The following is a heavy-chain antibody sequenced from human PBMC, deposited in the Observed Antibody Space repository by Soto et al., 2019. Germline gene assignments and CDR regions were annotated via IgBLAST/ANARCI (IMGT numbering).Heavy chain of an antibody. V-gene: IGHV3-30-3*01. CDR2: ISYDGSNK. CDR3: ARAGWWLFPLNYYFDY. J-gene: IGHJ4*02. Sequence: QVQLVESGGGVVQPGRSLRLSCAASGFTFSSYAMHWVRQAPGKGLEWVAVISYDGSNKYYADSVKGRFTISRDNSKNTLYLQMNSLRAEDTAVYYCARAGWWLFPLNYYFDYWGQGTLVTVSS. CDR1: GFTFSSYA. D-gene: IGHD3-22*01.